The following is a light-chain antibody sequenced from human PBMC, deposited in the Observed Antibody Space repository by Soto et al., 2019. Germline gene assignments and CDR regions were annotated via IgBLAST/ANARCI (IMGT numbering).Light chain of an antibody. CDR2: EVR. J-gene: IGLJ2*01. Sequence: QSVLTQPPSASGSPGQSVTISCTGTSSDIGSYNFVSWYQQHPGKAPKVMLYEVRKRPSGVPDRFSGSKSGNTASLTDSGLQADDEADYYCTSYAGGNILVFGGGTKLTVL. CDR1: SSDIGSYNF. V-gene: IGLV2-8*01. CDR3: TSYAGGNILV.